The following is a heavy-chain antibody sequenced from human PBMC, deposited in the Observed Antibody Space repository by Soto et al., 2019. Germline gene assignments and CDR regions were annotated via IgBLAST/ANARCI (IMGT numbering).Heavy chain of an antibody. J-gene: IGHJ3*02. CDR1: GGSISSSNW. D-gene: IGHD3-22*01. V-gene: IGHV4-4*02. CDR2: IYHSGST. CDR3: ARRGTYYYDSSGYYFAAFDI. Sequence: QVQLQESGPGLVKPSGTLSLTCAVSGGSISSSNWWSWVRQPPGKGLEWIGEIYHSGSTNYNPSLKSRVTISVDKPKNQFSLKLSSVTAADTAVYYCARRGTYYYDSSGYYFAAFDIWGQGTMVTVSS.